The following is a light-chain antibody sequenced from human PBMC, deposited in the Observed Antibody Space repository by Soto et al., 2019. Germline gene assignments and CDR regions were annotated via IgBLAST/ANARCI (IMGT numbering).Light chain of an antibody. CDR1: SNDVGHSSF. J-gene: IGLJ1*01. CDR2: EVS. CDR3: NAQADNGKHV. V-gene: IGLV2-8*01. Sequence: QSALTQPPSASGSPGQSVTISCTGNSNDVGHSSFISWYQQHPGKGPKLIIYEVSKRPSGVPDRFSGSKSGNTASLSVSGLQDEDEADYFCNAQADNGKHVFGTGNKVTVL.